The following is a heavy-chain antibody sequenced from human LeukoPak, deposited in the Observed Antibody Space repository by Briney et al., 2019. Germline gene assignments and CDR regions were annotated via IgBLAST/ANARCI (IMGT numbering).Heavy chain of an antibody. V-gene: IGHV3-7*05. CDR3: ARGLPRIGAFFDY. CDR2: IKEDGSQK. J-gene: IGHJ4*02. CDR1: EFTFTTYG. Sequence: PGGSLRLSCAASEFTFTTYGMHWVRQAPGKGLEWVASIKEDGSQKYYVDSVKGRFTISRDNTKNSLYLQMNFLRAEDTAVYYCARGLPRIGAFFDYWGQGAPVTVSS.